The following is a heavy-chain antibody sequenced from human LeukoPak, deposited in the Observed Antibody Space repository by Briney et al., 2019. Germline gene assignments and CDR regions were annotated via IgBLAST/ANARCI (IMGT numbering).Heavy chain of an antibody. CDR2: ISDSGSST. D-gene: IGHD1-26*01. Sequence: GGSLRLSCAASGFTFSNYAMSWVRQAPGKGLEWVSLISDSGSSTYYADSVKGRFTISRDNSKNSLYLQMNSLRAEDTAVYYCAKGGGSRDFDYWGQGTLVTVS. J-gene: IGHJ4*02. CDR1: GFTFSNYA. V-gene: IGHV3-23*01. CDR3: AKGGGSRDFDY.